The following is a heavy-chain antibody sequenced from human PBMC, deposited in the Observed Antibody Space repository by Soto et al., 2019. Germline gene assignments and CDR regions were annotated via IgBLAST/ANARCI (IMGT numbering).Heavy chain of an antibody. CDR1: GFTFGDYA. J-gene: IGHJ4*02. Sequence: GGSLRLSCTASGFTFGDYATSWFRQAPGKGLEWVGFIRSKAYGGTTEYAASVKGRFTISRDDSKSIAYLQMNSLKTEDTAVYYCTRDDVVVAAPTSYWGQGTLVTVSS. D-gene: IGHD2-15*01. CDR3: TRDDVVVAAPTSY. CDR2: IRSKAYGGTT. V-gene: IGHV3-49*03.